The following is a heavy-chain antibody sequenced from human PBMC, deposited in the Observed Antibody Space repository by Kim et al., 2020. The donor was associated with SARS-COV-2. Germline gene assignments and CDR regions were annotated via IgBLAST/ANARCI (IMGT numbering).Heavy chain of an antibody. J-gene: IGHJ3*02. CDR3: ARNKRSNYDFWSGYYTDDAFDI. Sequence: SVKVSCKASGGTFSSYAISWVRQAPGQGLEWMGGIIPIFGTANYAQKFQGRVTITADESTSTAYMELSSLRSEDTAVYYCARNKRSNYDFWSGYYTDDAFDIWGQGTMVTVSS. D-gene: IGHD3-3*01. CDR2: IIPIFGTA. V-gene: IGHV1-69*13. CDR1: GGTFSSYA.